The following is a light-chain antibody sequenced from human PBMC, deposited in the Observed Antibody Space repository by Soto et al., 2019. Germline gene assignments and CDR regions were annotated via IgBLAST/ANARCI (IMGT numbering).Light chain of an antibody. J-gene: IGKJ2*01. Sequence: EIVLTQSPGTLSLSPGERATLSCRASQSVKSSYLAWYQQKPGQAPRLLIYGASSRATGIPDRFSGSGSGTDFTLTISRLEPEEFAVYYCQQYGSSLYTFGQGTKLEIK. CDR1: QSVKSSY. V-gene: IGKV3-20*01. CDR2: GAS. CDR3: QQYGSSLYT.